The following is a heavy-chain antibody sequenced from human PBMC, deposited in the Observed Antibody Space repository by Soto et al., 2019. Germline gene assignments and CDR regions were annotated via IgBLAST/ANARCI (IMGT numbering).Heavy chain of an antibody. CDR2: IIPMLGMS. Sequence: QVQRVQSGAEVKKPGSSVKVSCKASGDTFNFYTISWVRQAPGQGLEWMGRIIPMLGMSNYAQKFQDRVTIIADKSTSTAYMQLSSLRSEDTAIYYCATSYGSGSRPFDYWGQGTLVTVSS. CDR1: GDTFNFYT. J-gene: IGHJ4*02. D-gene: IGHD3-10*01. V-gene: IGHV1-69*02. CDR3: ATSYGSGSRPFDY.